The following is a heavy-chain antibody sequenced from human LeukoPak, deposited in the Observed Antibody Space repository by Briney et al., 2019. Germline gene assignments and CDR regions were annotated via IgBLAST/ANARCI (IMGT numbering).Heavy chain of an antibody. CDR2: IIPIFGIA. CDR1: VGTFSSYA. Sequence: SVKVSCKASVGTFSSYAISWVRQAPGQGLEWMGGIIPIFGIANYAQKFQGRVTLTADESTSTAYMELSSLRSEDTAVYYCAREDDSSGYSLGYFDYWGQGTLVAVSS. J-gene: IGHJ4*02. D-gene: IGHD3-22*01. V-gene: IGHV1-69*13. CDR3: AREDDSSGYSLGYFDY.